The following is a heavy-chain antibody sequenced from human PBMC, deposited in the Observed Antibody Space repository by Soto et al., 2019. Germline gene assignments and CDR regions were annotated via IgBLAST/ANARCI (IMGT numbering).Heavy chain of an antibody. V-gene: IGHV3-30-3*01. CDR2: ISYDGSNK. Sequence: GXSLRLSCAASGFTLSSYALHWFRQAPVKGLEWVAVISYDGSNKYYADSVKGRFTISRDNSKYTLYLQMNSLRAEDTALYYCARVGVAGTWTWYYFDYWGQGTLVTVSS. CDR3: ARVGVAGTWTWYYFDY. J-gene: IGHJ4*02. D-gene: IGHD6-19*01. CDR1: GFTLSSYA.